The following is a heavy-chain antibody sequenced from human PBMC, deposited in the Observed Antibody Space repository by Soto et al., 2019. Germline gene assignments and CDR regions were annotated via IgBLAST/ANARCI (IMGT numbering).Heavy chain of an antibody. CDR2: IYHSGST. J-gene: IGHJ4*02. CDR3: ARGGGYTFEY. V-gene: IGHV4-30-2*01. CDR1: GGSISSGGYY. D-gene: IGHD3-16*01. Sequence: PSETLSLTCTVSGGSISSGGYYWSWIRQPPGKGLEWIGYIYHSGSTYYNPSLKSRVTISVDRSKNQFSLKLSSVTAADTAVYYCARGGGYTFEYWGQGTLVTVSS.